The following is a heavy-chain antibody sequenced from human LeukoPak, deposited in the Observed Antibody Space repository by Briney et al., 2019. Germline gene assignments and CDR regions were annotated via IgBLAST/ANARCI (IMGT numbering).Heavy chain of an antibody. J-gene: IGHJ6*03. V-gene: IGHV3-15*01. D-gene: IGHD5-24*01. CDR1: GFTFSNAW. CDR2: IKSKTDGGTT. Sequence: GGSLRLSCAASGFTFSNAWMSWVRQAPGKGLEWVGRIKSKTDGGTTDYAAPVKGRFTISRDDSKNTLYLQMNSLKTEDTAVYYCTTDGGSLQSTLEGYYMDVWGKGTTATISS. CDR3: TTDGGSLQSTLEGYYMDV.